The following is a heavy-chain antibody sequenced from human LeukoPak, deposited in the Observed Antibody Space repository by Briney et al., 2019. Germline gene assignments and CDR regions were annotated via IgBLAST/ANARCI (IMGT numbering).Heavy chain of an antibody. V-gene: IGHV4-39*01. J-gene: IGHJ4*02. Sequence: PSETLSLTCTVSGGSISSSSYYWGWIRQPPGKGLEWIGSIYYSGSTYYNPSLKSRVTISVDTSKNQFSLKLSSVTAADTAVYYCARFLSHLDYGGNGGFDYWGQGTLVTVSS. CDR3: ARFLSHLDYGGNGGFDY. CDR1: GGSISSSSYY. CDR2: IYYSGST. D-gene: IGHD4-23*01.